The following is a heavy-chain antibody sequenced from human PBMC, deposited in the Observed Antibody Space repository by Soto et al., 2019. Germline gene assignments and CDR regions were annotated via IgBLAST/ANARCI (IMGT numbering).Heavy chain of an antibody. J-gene: IGHJ3*02. V-gene: IGHV3-23*01. CDR1: GFTFSSYA. CDR3: AKDRGYYDSSGYYYDPAIDAFDI. CDR2: ISGSGGST. Sequence: TGGSLRLSCAASGFTFSSYAMSWVRQAPGKGLEWVSVISGSGGSTYYADSVKGRFTISRDNSKNTLYLQMNSLRAEDTAVYYCAKDRGYYDSSGYYYDPAIDAFDIWGQGTMVTVSS. D-gene: IGHD3-22*01.